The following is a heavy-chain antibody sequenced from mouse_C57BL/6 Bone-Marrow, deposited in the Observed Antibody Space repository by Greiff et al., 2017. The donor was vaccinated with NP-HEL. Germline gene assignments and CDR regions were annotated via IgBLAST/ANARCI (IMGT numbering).Heavy chain of an antibody. CDR2: IYPGSGST. J-gene: IGHJ4*01. Sequence: VQLQQPGAELVKPGASVKMSCKASGYTFTSYWITWVKQRPGQGLEWIGDIYPGSGSTNYNEKFKSKATLTVDTSSSTAYMQLSSLTSEDSAVYYCAREGIYYDYEDYAMDYWGQGTSVTVSS. CDR1: GYTFTSYW. CDR3: AREGIYYDYEDYAMDY. D-gene: IGHD2-4*01. V-gene: IGHV1-55*01.